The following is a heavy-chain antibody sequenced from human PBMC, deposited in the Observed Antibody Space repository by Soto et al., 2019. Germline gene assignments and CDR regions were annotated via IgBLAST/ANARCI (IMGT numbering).Heavy chain of an antibody. CDR2: IYYSGST. V-gene: IGHV4-31*03. CDR3: ARPSASWQWVDY. CDR1: GGSISSGGYY. J-gene: IGHJ4*02. Sequence: QLQLQESGPGLVKPSQTLSLTCSVSGGSISSGGYYWSWIRQHPEKGLEWIGYIYYSGSTNYNPSLKSRVIISVDTSSNRFARDLRSVTAEDTALYYCARPSASWQWVDYWGQGTLVTVSS. D-gene: IGHD1-26*01.